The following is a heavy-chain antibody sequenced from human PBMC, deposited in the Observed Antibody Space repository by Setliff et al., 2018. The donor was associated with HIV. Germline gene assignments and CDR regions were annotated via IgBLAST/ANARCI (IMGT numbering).Heavy chain of an antibody. V-gene: IGHV1-46*01. CDR3: AREMFMYTSSEGFPFDF. CDR1: GYTFTSYY. Sequence: ASVKVSCKASGYTFTSYYMHWVRQAPAQGLEWMGIINPSGGSTGYAQKFQGRVNMTRDTSTSTVHMEVSSLRSEDTAVYYCAREMFMYTSSEGFPFDFWGQGTLVTVSS. J-gene: IGHJ4*02. D-gene: IGHD6-6*01. CDR2: INPSGGST.